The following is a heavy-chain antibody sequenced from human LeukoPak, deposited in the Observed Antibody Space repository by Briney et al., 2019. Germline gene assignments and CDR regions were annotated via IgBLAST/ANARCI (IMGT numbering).Heavy chain of an antibody. CDR3: ARRVASANDAFDI. D-gene: IGHD6-13*01. Sequence: PGGSLRLSCAASGLYFNIYSMHWVRQAPGKGLEWVSYISSTSRTIYYADSVKGRFTVSRDNAKNSLYLQMNSLRAEDTAVYYCARRVASANDAFDIWGQGTMVTVSS. CDR2: ISSTSRTI. CDR1: GLYFNIYS. J-gene: IGHJ3*02. V-gene: IGHV3-48*04.